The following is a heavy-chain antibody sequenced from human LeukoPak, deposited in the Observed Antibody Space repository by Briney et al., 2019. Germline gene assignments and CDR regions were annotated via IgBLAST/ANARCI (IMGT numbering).Heavy chain of an antibody. Sequence: PGGALRLSCAVSGFNFRGHWMDWVRQAPGKGLEWVGHIKNDGSETYYLDSLKGRFSISRDNTNNALYLQMNSLRVEDTAVYYCVKNDGWFHLAQWGQGTLVTVSS. J-gene: IGHJ4*02. CDR2: IKNDGSET. D-gene: IGHD6-19*01. V-gene: IGHV3-7*03. CDR3: VKNDGWFHLAQ. CDR1: GFNFRGHW.